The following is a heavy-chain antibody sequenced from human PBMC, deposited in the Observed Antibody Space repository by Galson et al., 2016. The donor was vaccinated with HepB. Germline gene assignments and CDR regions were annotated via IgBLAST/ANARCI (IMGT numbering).Heavy chain of an antibody. V-gene: IGHV3-23*01. J-gene: IGHJ4*02. CDR3: AKDRITFFGVLFGY. CDR1: GFTFSNYA. Sequence: SLRLSCAAAGFTFSNYAMSWVRQAPGKGLEWVSGINGRDGSTYYADSVKGRFTISRDNSRNTLYLQMSSLRVEDTAVYYCAKDRITFFGVLFGYWGQGTLVTVSS. D-gene: IGHD3-3*01. CDR2: INGRDGST.